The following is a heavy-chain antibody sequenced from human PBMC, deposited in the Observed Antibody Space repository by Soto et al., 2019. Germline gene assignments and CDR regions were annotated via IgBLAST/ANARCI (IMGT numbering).Heavy chain of an antibody. CDR1: GYTFTSYY. CDR2: INPNSGGT. J-gene: IGHJ6*03. Sequence: GASVKVSCKASGYTFTSYYMHWVRQAPGQGLEWMGWINPNSGGTNYAQKFQGWVTMTRDTSISTAYMELSRLRSDDTAVYYCARDAAATKDGLYYYYMDVWGKGTTVTVSS. CDR3: ARDAAATKDGLYYYYMDV. D-gene: IGHD2-15*01. V-gene: IGHV1-2*04.